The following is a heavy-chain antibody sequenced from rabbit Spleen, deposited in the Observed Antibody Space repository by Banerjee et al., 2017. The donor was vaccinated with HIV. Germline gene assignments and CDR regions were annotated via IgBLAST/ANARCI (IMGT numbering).Heavy chain of an antibody. CDR2: SYAGSSGST. D-gene: IGHD1-1*01. CDR1: GFSFNSGYD. CDR3: ARDTSTSFSTYGMDL. Sequence: QSLEESGGGLVKPGASLTLTCKASGFSFNSGYDMCWVRQAPGKGLEWIACSYAGSSGSTCSAIWAKGRFTISKTSSTTVTLQMTSLTAADTATYFCARDTSTSFSTYGMDLWGQGTLVTVS. V-gene: IGHV1S40*01. J-gene: IGHJ6*01.